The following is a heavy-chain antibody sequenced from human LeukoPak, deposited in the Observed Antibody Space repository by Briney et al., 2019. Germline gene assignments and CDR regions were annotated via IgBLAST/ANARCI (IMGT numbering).Heavy chain of an antibody. CDR1: GYSFSYYW. Sequence: GESLKISCKGSGYSFSYYWIGWVRPMPGKGLEWMGIIYPGDSDTRYSPSFQGQVTISADKSISTAYLQWSSLKASDTAMYYCARRHGVRGVNWFDPWGHGTLVTVSS. V-gene: IGHV5-51*01. J-gene: IGHJ5*02. CDR2: IYPGDSDT. D-gene: IGHD3-10*01. CDR3: ARRHGVRGVNWFDP.